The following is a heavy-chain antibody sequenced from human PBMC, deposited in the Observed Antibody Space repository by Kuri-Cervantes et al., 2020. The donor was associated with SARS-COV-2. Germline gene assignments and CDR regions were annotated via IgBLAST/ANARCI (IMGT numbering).Heavy chain of an antibody. CDR1: GGSISSSSYY. J-gene: IGHJ6*02. CDR2: IYYSGST. V-gene: IGHV4-39*01. Sequence: GSLRLSCTVSGGSISSSSYYWGWIRQPPGKGLEWIGSIYYSGSTYYNPSLKSRVTISVDTSKNQFSLRLSSVTAADTAVYYCARHLWSDGMDVWGQGTTVTVSS. D-gene: IGHD2-8*02. CDR3: ARHLWSDGMDV.